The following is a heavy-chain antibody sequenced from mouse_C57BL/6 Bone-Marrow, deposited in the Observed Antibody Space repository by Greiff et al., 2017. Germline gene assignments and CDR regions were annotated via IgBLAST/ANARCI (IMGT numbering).Heavy chain of an antibody. Sequence: EVMLVESGGDLVKPGGSLKLSCAASGFTFSSYGMSWVRQTPDKRLEWVATISSGGSYTYYPDSVKGRFTISRDNAKNTLYLQMSSLKSEDTAMYYCAKTLYYDYDGWFAYWGQGTLVTVSA. V-gene: IGHV5-6*01. J-gene: IGHJ3*01. D-gene: IGHD2-4*01. CDR3: AKTLYYDYDGWFAY. CDR1: GFTFSSYG. CDR2: ISSGGSYT.